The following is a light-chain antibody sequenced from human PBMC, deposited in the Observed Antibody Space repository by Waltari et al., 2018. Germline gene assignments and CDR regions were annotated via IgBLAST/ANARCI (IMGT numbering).Light chain of an antibody. CDR1: SGAIGGSDF. Sequence: QSALTQPASASASPGQSITIPCTGTSGAIGGSDFVSWYQHHPGRAPKVLIFDVNHRPSGISDRFSGSKSGNTASLTISGLQAEDDADYYCSSPSTNNVVVFGGGTKVTVL. J-gene: IGLJ2*01. CDR3: SSPSTNNVVV. CDR2: DVN. V-gene: IGLV2-14*01.